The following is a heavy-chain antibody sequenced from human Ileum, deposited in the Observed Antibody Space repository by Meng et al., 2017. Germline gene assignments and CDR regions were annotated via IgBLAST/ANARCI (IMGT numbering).Heavy chain of an antibody. D-gene: IGHD2-2*01. CDR2: ISGSGRTT. J-gene: IGHJ4*02. CDR3: AREVGSADY. Sequence: QVQLVEAGGGLVKPGGSLRFSCAASGLTFSDYYMSWIRQAPGKGLEWISYISGSGRTTYYADSVKGRFTMSRDNGKNSLYLQMNSLRSEDTAVYYCAREVGSADYWGQGTLVTVSS. CDR1: GLTFSDYY. V-gene: IGHV3-11*01.